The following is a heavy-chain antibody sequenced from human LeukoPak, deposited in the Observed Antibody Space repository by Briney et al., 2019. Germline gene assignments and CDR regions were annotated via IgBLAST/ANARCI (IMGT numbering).Heavy chain of an antibody. D-gene: IGHD6-19*01. Sequence: GGSLRLSCAASGFTFSSYAMSWVRQAPGKGLEWVAFIRYDGSNKDCADSVKGRFTISRDNSKNTLYLQMNSLRAEDTAVYSCAGYSSGWYYFQHWGQGTLVTVSS. CDR2: IRYDGSNK. CDR1: GFTFSSYA. J-gene: IGHJ1*01. V-gene: IGHV3-30*02. CDR3: AGYSSGWYYFQH.